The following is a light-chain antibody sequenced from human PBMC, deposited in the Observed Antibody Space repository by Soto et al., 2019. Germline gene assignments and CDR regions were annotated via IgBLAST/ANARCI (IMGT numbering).Light chain of an antibody. CDR2: AAS. V-gene: IGKV1-27*01. J-gene: IGKJ1*01. Sequence: DIQMTQSPSSLSASVGDRVTITCRASQDISNYLAWYQQKPGKVPRLLMYAASTLQSGVPSRFSGSGSATDFTLTISSLQPEDVATYYCQQYNSVPWMFGQGPKVEIK. CDR1: QDISNY. CDR3: QQYNSVPWM.